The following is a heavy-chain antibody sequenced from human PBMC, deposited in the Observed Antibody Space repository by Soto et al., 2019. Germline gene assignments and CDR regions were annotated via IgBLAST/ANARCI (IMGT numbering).Heavy chain of an antibody. CDR3: GTGDSSGWHAVLFDY. J-gene: IGHJ4*02. D-gene: IGHD6-19*01. Sequence: TLSLTCTVSGGSISSSSYYWGWIRQPPGKGLEWIGSIYYSGSTYYNPSLKSRVTISVDTSKNQFSLKLSSVTAADTAVYYCGTGDSSGWHAVLFDYWGQGTLVTVS. CDR1: GGSISSSSYY. V-gene: IGHV4-39*01. CDR2: IYYSGST.